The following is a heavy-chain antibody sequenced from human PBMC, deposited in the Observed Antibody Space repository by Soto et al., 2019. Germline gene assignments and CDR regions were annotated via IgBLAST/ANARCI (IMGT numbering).Heavy chain of an antibody. Sequence: APVKVSCKASGYTFTGYEMHWVRQAPGQGLEWMGWINPNSGGTNYAQKFQGWVTMTRDTSISTAYMELSRLRSDDTAVYYCARENEWILSLNETLYNWFDPWGQGTLVTVSS. V-gene: IGHV1-2*04. J-gene: IGHJ5*02. D-gene: IGHD2-2*03. CDR2: INPNSGGT. CDR1: GYTFTGYE. CDR3: ARENEWILSLNETLYNWFDP.